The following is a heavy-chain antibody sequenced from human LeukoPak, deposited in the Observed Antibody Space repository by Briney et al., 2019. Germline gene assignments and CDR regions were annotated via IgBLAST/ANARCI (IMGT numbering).Heavy chain of an antibody. Sequence: GESLKISCKGSGYSFASFWIGWVRQMPGKGLEWMGIIYPGDSDTRYSPSFQGQVTISADKSISTTYVQWSSLKASDSAMYYCATIVVAAAGRGYYYYGMDVWGQRTTVTVSS. CDR3: ATIVVAAAGRGYYYYGMDV. CDR1: GYSFASFW. CDR2: IYPGDSDT. J-gene: IGHJ6*02. D-gene: IGHD6-13*01. V-gene: IGHV5-51*01.